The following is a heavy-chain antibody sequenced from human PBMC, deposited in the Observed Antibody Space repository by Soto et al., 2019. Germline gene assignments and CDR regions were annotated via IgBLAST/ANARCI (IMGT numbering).Heavy chain of an antibody. CDR2: ISGSGGFT. D-gene: IGHD6-13*01. Sequence: EVQLLESGGGLVQPGGSLRLSCAASGFTFSSYAMSWVRQAPGKGLEWVSAISGSGGFTYYADSVKGRFTISRDNSKNTLYLQMYSLRAEHTAVYYCAKENGYSSSWFEFDYWGQGTLVTVSS. CDR1: GFTFSSYA. J-gene: IGHJ4*02. CDR3: AKENGYSSSWFEFDY. V-gene: IGHV3-23*01.